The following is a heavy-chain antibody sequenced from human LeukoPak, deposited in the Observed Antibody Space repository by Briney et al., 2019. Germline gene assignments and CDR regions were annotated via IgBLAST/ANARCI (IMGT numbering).Heavy chain of an antibody. CDR3: ARVGYYGSGSTNYFDY. V-gene: IGHV5-51*01. CDR1: GYSFTSYW. D-gene: IGHD3-10*01. J-gene: IGHJ4*02. Sequence: GESLKISCKGSGYSFTSYWIGWVRQLPGKGLEWMGIIYPGDSDTRYSPSFQGQVTISADKSISTAYLQWSSLKASDTAMYYCARVGYYGSGSTNYFDYWGQGTLVTVSS. CDR2: IYPGDSDT.